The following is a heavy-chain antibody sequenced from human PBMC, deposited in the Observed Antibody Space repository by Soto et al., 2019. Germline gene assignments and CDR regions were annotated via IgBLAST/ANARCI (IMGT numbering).Heavy chain of an antibody. J-gene: IGHJ3*02. D-gene: IGHD3-22*01. CDR1: GFTYRSYA. CDR2: ISGSGGGT. Sequence: EVQLLESGGGLVQPGGSLRLSCAASGFTYRSYAMNWVRQAPGKGLEWVSGISGSGGGTYYADSVQGRFSISRDNSKNTLYLQMSSLRAEDTAVYYCAKAHSSGYTKDGFDSWGQGTTVTVSS. CDR3: AKAHSSGYTKDGFDS. V-gene: IGHV3-23*01.